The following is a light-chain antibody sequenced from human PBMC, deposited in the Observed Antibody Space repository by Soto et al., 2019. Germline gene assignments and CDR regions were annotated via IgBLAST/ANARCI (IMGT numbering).Light chain of an antibody. Sequence: EIVLTQSPGTLSLSPGERATLSCRASQSVSSSYLAWYQQKPGQAPRLLIYGASSRATGIPDRFSGSGSGTDSTLTISRLEPEDFAVYYCQQYGSSPRTLGQGTKVDIK. J-gene: IGKJ1*01. V-gene: IGKV3-20*01. CDR2: GAS. CDR1: QSVSSSY. CDR3: QQYGSSPRT.